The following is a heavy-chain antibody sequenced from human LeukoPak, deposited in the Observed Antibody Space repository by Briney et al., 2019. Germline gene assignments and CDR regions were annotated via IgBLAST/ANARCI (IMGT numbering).Heavy chain of an antibody. D-gene: IGHD3-16*01. CDR1: VGSVSTSLHY. CDR3: ASHLGRDVFDY. Sequence: SETLSLTCTVSVGSVSTSLHYWGWIRQPPGQGLEWIGTTYFTGNTYYNPSLQSRVNISIDTSKNQFFLGLGSVTAADTAVYYCASHLGRDVFDYWGQGVLVAVSS. V-gene: IGHV4-39*01. CDR2: TYFTGNT. J-gene: IGHJ4*02.